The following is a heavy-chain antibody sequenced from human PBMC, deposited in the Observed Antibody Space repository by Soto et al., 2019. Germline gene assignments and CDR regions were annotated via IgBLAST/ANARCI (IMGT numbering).Heavy chain of an antibody. CDR2: ISGSGGST. Sequence: GGSLRLSCAASGFTFSSYAMSWVRQAPGKGLEWVSAISGSGGSTYYADSVKGRFTISRDNSKNTLYLQMNSLRAEDTAVYYCAKVGVVVVAATLSYNWFDPWGQGTLVTVSS. CDR1: GFTFSSYA. CDR3: AKVGVVVVAATLSYNWFDP. D-gene: IGHD2-15*01. V-gene: IGHV3-23*01. J-gene: IGHJ5*02.